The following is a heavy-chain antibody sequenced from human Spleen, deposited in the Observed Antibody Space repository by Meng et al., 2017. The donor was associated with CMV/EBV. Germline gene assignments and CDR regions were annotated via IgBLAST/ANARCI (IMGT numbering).Heavy chain of an antibody. J-gene: IGHJ6*02. D-gene: IGHD2-15*01. CDR3: AREGRVRLDDYYYYGLDV. V-gene: IGHV1-18*01. CDR1: FTSYG. CDR2: ISAYNGDT. Sequence: FTSYGISWVRQAPGQGLEWMGWISAYNGDTNYAQKFQGRVTMTTDTSTSTAYMELRSLRSDDTAVYFCAREGRVRLDDYYYYGLDVWGQGTTVTVSS.